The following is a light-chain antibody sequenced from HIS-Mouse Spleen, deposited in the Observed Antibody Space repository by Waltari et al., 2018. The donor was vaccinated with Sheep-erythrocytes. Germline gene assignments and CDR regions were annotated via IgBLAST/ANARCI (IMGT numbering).Light chain of an antibody. J-gene: IGLJ2*01. CDR3: SSYTSSSTFVV. Sequence: QSALTQPASVSGSPGQSITISCTGTSSDVGGYNYVSWYQQHPGKAPKLMIYDVSNRPAGASTRVSGSKSGNTASLTISGLQAEDEADYYCSSYTSSSTFVVFGGGTKLTVL. CDR1: SSDVGGYNY. CDR2: DVS. V-gene: IGLV2-14*03.